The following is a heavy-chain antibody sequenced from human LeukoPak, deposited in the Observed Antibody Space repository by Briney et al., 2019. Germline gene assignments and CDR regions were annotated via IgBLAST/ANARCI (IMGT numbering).Heavy chain of an antibody. D-gene: IGHD3-16*01. V-gene: IGHV4-61*08. Sequence: SETLSLTCTVSGGSVSSGGYYWSWIRQPPGKGLEWIGYTYNSGSTNYNPSLKSRVTLSVDTSKSQFSLKLSSVTAADTALYYCARVHLGGSNSMDVWGQGTTVTVSS. CDR3: ARVHLGGSNSMDV. J-gene: IGHJ6*02. CDR1: GGSVSSGGYY. CDR2: TYNSGST.